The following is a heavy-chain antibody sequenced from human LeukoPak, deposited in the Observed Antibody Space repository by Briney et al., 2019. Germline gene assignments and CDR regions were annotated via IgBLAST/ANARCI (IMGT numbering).Heavy chain of an antibody. CDR3: ARRRGYSGYGMDY. V-gene: IGHV3-21*01. CDR2: ISSSSSYI. Sequence: PGGSPRLSCAASGFTFSSYSMNWVRQAPGKGLEWVSSISSSSSYIYYADSVKGRFTISRDNAKNSLYLQMNSLRAEDTAVYYCARRRGYSGYGMDYWGQGTLVTVSS. D-gene: IGHD5-12*01. J-gene: IGHJ4*02. CDR1: GFTFSSYS.